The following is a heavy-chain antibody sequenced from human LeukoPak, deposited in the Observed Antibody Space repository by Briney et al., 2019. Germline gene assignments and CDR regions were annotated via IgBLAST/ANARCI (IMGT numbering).Heavy chain of an antibody. J-gene: IGHJ4*02. D-gene: IGHD1-1*01. CDR2: IYHSGST. V-gene: IGHV4-30-2*01. Sequence: SETLSLTCAVSGGSISSGGYSWSWIRQPPGKGLEWIGYIYHSGSTYYNPSLKSRVTISVDRSKNQFSLKLSSVTAADTAVYYCARNWNDGRFDYWGQGTLVTVSS. CDR1: GGSISSGGYS. CDR3: ARNWNDGRFDY.